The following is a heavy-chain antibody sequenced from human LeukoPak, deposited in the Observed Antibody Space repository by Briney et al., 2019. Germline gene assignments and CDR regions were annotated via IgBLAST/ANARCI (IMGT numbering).Heavy chain of an antibody. D-gene: IGHD6-19*01. CDR3: ARVIYSSGWFDAFDI. J-gene: IGHJ3*02. CDR1: GGTFSSYA. Sequence: ASVKVSCKASGGTFSSYAISWVRQAPGQGLEWMGGIIPIFGTANYAQKFQGRVTITADKSTSTAYMELSSLRSEDTAVYYCARVIYSSGWFDAFDIWGQGTMVTVYS. CDR2: IIPIFGTA. V-gene: IGHV1-69*06.